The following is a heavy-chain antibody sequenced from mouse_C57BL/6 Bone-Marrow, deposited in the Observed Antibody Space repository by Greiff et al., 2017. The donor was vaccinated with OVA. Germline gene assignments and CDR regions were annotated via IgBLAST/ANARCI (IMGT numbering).Heavy chain of an antibody. D-gene: IGHD4-1*02. J-gene: IGHJ4*01. Sequence: QVHVKQPGAELVKPGASVKMSCKASGYTFTSYWITWVKQRPGQGLEWIGDIYPGSGSTNYNEKFKSKATLTVDTSSSTAYMQLSSLTSEDSAVYYCARSTGTSYYYAMDYWGQGTSVTVSS. CDR1: GYTFTSYW. CDR2: IYPGSGST. V-gene: IGHV1-55*01. CDR3: ARSTGTSYYYAMDY.